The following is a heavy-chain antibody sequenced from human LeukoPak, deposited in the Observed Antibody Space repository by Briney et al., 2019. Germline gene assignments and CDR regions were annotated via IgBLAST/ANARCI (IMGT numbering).Heavy chain of an antibody. D-gene: IGHD2-2*01. CDR2: ISSSSSYI. CDR1: GFTFSSYS. CDR3: ARDAGQLLQRGAFEI. Sequence: GGSLRLSCAASGFTFSSYSMNWVRQAPGKGLEWVSSISSSSSYIYYADSVKGRFTISRDNAKNSLYLQMNRLRAEDTAVYYCARDAGQLLQRGAFEIWGQGTMVTVSS. J-gene: IGHJ3*02. V-gene: IGHV3-21*01.